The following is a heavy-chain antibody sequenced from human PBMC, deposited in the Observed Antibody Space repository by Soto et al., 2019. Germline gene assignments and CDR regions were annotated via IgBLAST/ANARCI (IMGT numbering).Heavy chain of an antibody. J-gene: IGHJ4*02. CDR3: ARGGNRYSKIASGVGGYDY. D-gene: IGHD4-4*01. V-gene: IGHV4-59*01. CDR2: IYHTGTT. Sequence: EILSVTSTVFEASSSSSYWSRIRQSPRKGLEWIAYIYHTGTTNYNPSLESRVTISIDTSKSQFSLSLTSLTTADTAVYFCARGGNRYSKIASGVGGYDYWGQGTLVTVSS. CDR1: EASSSSSY.